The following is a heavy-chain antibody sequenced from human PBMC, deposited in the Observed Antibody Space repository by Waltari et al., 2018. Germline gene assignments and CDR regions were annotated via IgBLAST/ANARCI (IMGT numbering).Heavy chain of an antibody. Sequence: EVQLVESGGGLVQPGRSLRLSCTASGFTFGDYAMSWVRQAPGKGLEWVGFIRSKAYGGTTEYAASVKGRFTISRDDSKSIAYLQMNSLKTEDTAVYYCTRGGYYDSSGYSDYWGQGTLVTVSS. CDR3: TRGGYYDSSGYSDY. CDR2: IRSKAYGGTT. CDR1: GFTFGDYA. V-gene: IGHV3-49*04. D-gene: IGHD3-22*01. J-gene: IGHJ4*02.